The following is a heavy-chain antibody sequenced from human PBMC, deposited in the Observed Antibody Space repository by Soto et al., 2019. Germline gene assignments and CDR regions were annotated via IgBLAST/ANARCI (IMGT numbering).Heavy chain of an antibody. J-gene: IGHJ4*02. Sequence: GGSLRRACAASGFSFSDYAISWVRQAPGKGLEWVSVISESGGSTHYADSVRGRFTVSRDNSKNSLSLRMNSLRDEDTAVYFCAKRSPYSSGWYSPIFDYWGQGALVTVSS. CDR1: GFSFSDYA. CDR2: ISESGGST. D-gene: IGHD6-13*01. V-gene: IGHV3-23*01. CDR3: AKRSPYSSGWYSPIFDY.